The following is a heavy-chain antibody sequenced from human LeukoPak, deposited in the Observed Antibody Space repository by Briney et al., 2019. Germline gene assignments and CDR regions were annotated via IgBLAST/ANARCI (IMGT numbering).Heavy chain of an antibody. D-gene: IGHD6-19*01. Sequence: PGESLRISCKGSGHSFTNYWITWVRQMPGKGLEWMGRIDPSDSSTNYSPSFQGHVTFSADKSIRTAYLQWSGLNASDTAMFYCASVSFIASGFPFDYWGQGTLVTVSS. J-gene: IGHJ4*02. CDR1: GHSFTNYW. V-gene: IGHV5-10-1*01. CDR2: IDPSDSST. CDR3: ASVSFIASGFPFDY.